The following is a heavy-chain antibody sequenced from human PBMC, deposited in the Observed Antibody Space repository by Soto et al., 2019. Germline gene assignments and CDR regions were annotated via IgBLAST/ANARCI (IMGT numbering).Heavy chain of an antibody. CDR1: GFTFSSYG. D-gene: IGHD3-3*01. Sequence: LRLSCAASGFTFSSYGMSWVRQAPGKGLEWVANIKQDGSEKYYVDSVKGRFTISRDNAKNSLYLQMNGLRAEDTAVYYCARMVTLRRYYDFWSGYYGSYNWFDPWGQGTLVTVSS. V-gene: IGHV3-7*03. CDR2: IKQDGSEK. CDR3: ARMVTLRRYYDFWSGYYGSYNWFDP. J-gene: IGHJ5*02.